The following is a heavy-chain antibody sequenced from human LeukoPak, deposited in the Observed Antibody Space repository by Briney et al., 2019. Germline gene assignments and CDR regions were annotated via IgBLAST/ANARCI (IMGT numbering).Heavy chain of an antibody. V-gene: IGHV3-23*01. Sequence: GGSLRLSCAASGFTFSSYAMSWVRQAPGKGLEWVSAISGSGGSTYYADSVKGRFTISRDNSKNTLYLQMNSLRAEDTAVYYCAKAGDILTGYYPYYFDYWGQGTLVTVSS. CDR2: ISGSGGST. CDR1: GFTFSSYA. D-gene: IGHD3-9*01. CDR3: AKAGDILTGYYPYYFDY. J-gene: IGHJ4*02.